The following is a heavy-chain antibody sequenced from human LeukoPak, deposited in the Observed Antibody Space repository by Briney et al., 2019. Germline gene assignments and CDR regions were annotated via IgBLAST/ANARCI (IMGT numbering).Heavy chain of an antibody. CDR1: GGSISTYS. D-gene: IGHD3-10*01. Sequence: SETLSLTCTVSGGSISTYSWGWIRQPPGKGLEWIAYIHYGGSTDYNPSLRSRGTITADTSRNQFSLRLSSVTAADTGVYYCAKGGVTRDYCCDYGGQGTLVTVSS. CDR2: IHYGGST. V-gene: IGHV4-59*01. J-gene: IGHJ4*02. CDR3: AKGGVTRDYCCDY.